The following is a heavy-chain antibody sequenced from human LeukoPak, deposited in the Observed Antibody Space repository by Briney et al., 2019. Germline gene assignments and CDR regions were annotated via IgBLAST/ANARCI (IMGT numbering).Heavy chain of an antibody. D-gene: IGHD3-9*01. V-gene: IGHV3-23*01. CDR3: AKGADRYFGWLLSDFDY. J-gene: IGHJ4*02. Sequence: PGGSLRLSCAASGFTFSSYAMSWVRQAPGKGLEWVSAISGSGGSTYYADSVKGRFTISRDNSKNTLYLQMNSLRAEDTAVYYCAKGADRYFGWLLSDFDYWGQGTLVTVSS. CDR2: ISGSGGST. CDR1: GFTFSSYA.